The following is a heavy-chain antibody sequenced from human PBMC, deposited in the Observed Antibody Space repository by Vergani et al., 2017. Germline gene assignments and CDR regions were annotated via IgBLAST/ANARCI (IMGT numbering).Heavy chain of an antibody. CDR1: GFTFSSYG. CDR2: IWYDGSNK. V-gene: IGHV3-33*08. D-gene: IGHD6-19*01. Sequence: QVQLVESGGGLVKPGGSLRLSCAASGFTFSSYGMHWVRQAPGKGLEWVAVIWYDGSNKYYADSVKGRFTISRDNSKNTLYLQMNSLRAEDTAVYYCARGPYSSGWYLHFPFDYWGQGTLVTVSS. CDR3: ARGPYSSGWYLHFPFDY. J-gene: IGHJ4*02.